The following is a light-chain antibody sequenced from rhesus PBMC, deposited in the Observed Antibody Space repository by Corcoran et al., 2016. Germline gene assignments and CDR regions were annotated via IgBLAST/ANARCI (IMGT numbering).Light chain of an antibody. Sequence: DIQMTQSPSSLSASVGDTVTITCRASENVNNYLHWYQQKPGKAPKLRIYKASTLQSGFQSRFSGSGSGTDFTLTLSSLQPEYFATYSVHHRYGTPFTVGPGTKLDIK. J-gene: IGKJ3*01. CDR2: KAS. V-gene: IGKV1-74*01. CDR1: ENVNNY. CDR3: HHRYGTPFT.